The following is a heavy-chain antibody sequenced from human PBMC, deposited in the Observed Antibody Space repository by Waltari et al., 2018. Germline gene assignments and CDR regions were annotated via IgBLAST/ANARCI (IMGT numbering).Heavy chain of an antibody. CDR2: IKQDGSEK. V-gene: IGHV3-7*01. D-gene: IGHD3-22*01. J-gene: IGHJ3*02. CDR3: ARDPFHYDSSGYYPGDAFDI. CDR1: GFTFSSYW. Sequence: EVQLVESGGGLVQPGGSLRLSCAASGFTFSSYWMSWVRQAPGKGLGWVANIKQDGSEKYYVDSVKGRFTISRDNAKNSLYLQMNSLRAEDTAVYYCARDPFHYDSSGYYPGDAFDIWGQGTMVTVSS.